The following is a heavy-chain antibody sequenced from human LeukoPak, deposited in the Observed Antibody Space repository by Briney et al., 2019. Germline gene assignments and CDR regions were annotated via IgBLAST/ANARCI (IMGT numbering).Heavy chain of an antibody. V-gene: IGHV3-30*02. CDR1: GFTFSSYG. CDR3: AKVYEYGDNDWFDS. D-gene: IGHD4-17*01. CDR2: IRYDGSNK. J-gene: IGHJ5*01. Sequence: GGSLRLSCGASGFTFSSYGMHWVRQAPDKGLEWVAFIRYDGSNKNYADSVKGRFTISRDNSKNTLYLQMNSMRAEDTAVYYCAKVYEYGDNDWFDSWGQGTLVTVSS.